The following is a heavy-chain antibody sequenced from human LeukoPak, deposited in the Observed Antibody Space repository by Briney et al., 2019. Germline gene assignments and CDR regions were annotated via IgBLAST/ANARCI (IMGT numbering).Heavy chain of an antibody. J-gene: IGHJ5*02. CDR3: ARDGIAVAGRWFDP. CDR2: IYYSGST. D-gene: IGHD6-19*01. CDR1: GGSISSYY. V-gene: IGHV4-59*01. Sequence: SETLSLTCTVSGGSISSYYWSWIRQPPGKGLEWLGYIYYSGSTNYNPSLKSRVTISVDTSKNQFSLKLSSVTAADTAVYYCARDGIAVAGRWFDPWGQGTLVTVSS.